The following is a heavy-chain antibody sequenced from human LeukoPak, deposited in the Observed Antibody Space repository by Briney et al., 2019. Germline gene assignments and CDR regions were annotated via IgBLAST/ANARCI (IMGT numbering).Heavy chain of an antibody. CDR3: ARDPPGDAVTIPAPDD. J-gene: IGHJ4*02. CDR1: GFTVSSNY. Sequence: GGSLRLSCAASGFTVSSNYMSWVRRAPGKGLEWVSLIYTGGSTYYADSVKGRFTISRDSSQNTLYLQMNTLRAEDTAVYYCARDPPGDAVTIPAPDDWGQGALVTVSS. V-gene: IGHV3-66*01. CDR2: IYTGGST. D-gene: IGHD4-17*01.